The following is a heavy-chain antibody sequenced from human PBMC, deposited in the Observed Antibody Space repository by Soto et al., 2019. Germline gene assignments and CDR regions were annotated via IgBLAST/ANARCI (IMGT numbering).Heavy chain of an antibody. D-gene: IGHD3-22*01. CDR3: ARVHYYDSSGYSVFHYGMDV. Sequence: GGSLRLSCAASGFTFSSYEMNWVRQAPGKGLEWVSYISSSGSNMYYADSVKGRFTISRDNAKKSLYLPMNSLRAEDTAVYYCARVHYYDSSGYSVFHYGMDVWGXGTTVNVSS. CDR2: ISSSGSNM. J-gene: IGHJ6*01. V-gene: IGHV3-48*03. CDR1: GFTFSSYE.